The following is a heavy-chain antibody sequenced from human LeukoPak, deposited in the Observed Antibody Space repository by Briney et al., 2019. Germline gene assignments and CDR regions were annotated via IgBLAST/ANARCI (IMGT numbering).Heavy chain of an antibody. CDR2: IKQDGSEK. Sequence: GGSLRLSCAASGFTFNNYWMTWVRQAPGMGLEWVANIKQDGSEKYYVDSVKGRFTISRDIAKNSLYLQMNSLRAEDTAVYYCARREEGKRAFDIWGQGTLVTVSS. V-gene: IGHV3-7*03. D-gene: IGHD1-14*01. J-gene: IGHJ3*02. CDR1: GFTFNNYW. CDR3: ARREEGKRAFDI.